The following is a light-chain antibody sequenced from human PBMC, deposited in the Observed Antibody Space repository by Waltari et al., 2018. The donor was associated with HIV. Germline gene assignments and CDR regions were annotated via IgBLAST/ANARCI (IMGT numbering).Light chain of an antibody. CDR2: WAS. CDR3: QQYFSTPWT. V-gene: IGKV4-1*01. CDR1: RNIFYRSFNRNY. J-gene: IGKJ1*01. Sequence: DIVMTQSPDSLAVSLGGRATINCKSSRNIFYRSFNRNYLSWYQQKPGQPPKLVIYWASTRESGVPDRFSGSGSETNVTLTISSLQAEDAAVYYCQQYFSTPWTFGQGTTVEVK.